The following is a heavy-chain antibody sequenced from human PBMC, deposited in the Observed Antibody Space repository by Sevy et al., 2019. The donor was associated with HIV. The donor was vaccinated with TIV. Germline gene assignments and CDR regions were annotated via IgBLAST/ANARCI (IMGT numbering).Heavy chain of an antibody. Sequence: GGSLRLSCAASGFTFSNAWMSWVRQAPGKGLEWVSSISSSSSYIYYADSVKGRFTISRDNAKNSLYLQMNSLRAEDTAVYYCARLERGYSYGYRGGWFDPWGQGTLVTVSS. CDR2: ISSSSSYI. V-gene: IGHV3-21*01. D-gene: IGHD5-18*01. CDR1: GFTFSNAW. J-gene: IGHJ5*02. CDR3: ARLERGYSYGYRGGWFDP.